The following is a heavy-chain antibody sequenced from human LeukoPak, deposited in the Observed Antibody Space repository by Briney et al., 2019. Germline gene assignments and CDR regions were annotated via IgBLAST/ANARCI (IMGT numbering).Heavy chain of an antibody. CDR1: GYTLTELS. Sequence: GASVKVSCKVSGYTLTELSMHWVRQAPGKGLEWMGGFDPEDGETIYAQKFQGRVTMTEDTSTDTAYMELSSLRSEDTAVYYCATLLMVRGVQTLEIDYWGQGTLVTVSS. CDR3: ATLLMVRGVQTLEIDY. D-gene: IGHD3-10*01. J-gene: IGHJ4*02. V-gene: IGHV1-24*01. CDR2: FDPEDGET.